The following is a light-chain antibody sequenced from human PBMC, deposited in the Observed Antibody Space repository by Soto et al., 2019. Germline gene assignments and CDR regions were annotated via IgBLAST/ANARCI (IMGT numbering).Light chain of an antibody. J-gene: IGLJ1*01. Sequence: QSALTQPASVSGSPGQSITISCTGTSSDIGNYDFVSWYQQVPGTAPKAMIYEVSSRPSGIPERFSGSNSGNTATLTISSVAVGDEADYYCQVWDSISDMGVFGTGTKLTVL. CDR3: QVWDSISDMGV. V-gene: IGLV2-14*01. CDR2: EVS. CDR1: SSDIGNYDF.